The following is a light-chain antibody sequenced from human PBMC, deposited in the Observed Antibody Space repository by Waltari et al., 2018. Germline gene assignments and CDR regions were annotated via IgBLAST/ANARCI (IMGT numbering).Light chain of an antibody. CDR2: RNT. CDR3: QSADDSGDHVL. J-gene: IGLJ2*01. V-gene: IGLV3-25*03. CDR1: ELEDKY. Sequence: SPGLTQPPSVSVSPGQTAIITCSGDELEDKYIYWFQQKSGQAPVVVIRRNTGRPSGIPGRCSSSDSGKTGTVVISGVQAEDDAEYYCQSADDSGDHVLFGGGTKLTVL.